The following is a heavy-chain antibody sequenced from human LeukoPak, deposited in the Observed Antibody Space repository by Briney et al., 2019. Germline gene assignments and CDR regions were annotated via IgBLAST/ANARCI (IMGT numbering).Heavy chain of an antibody. V-gene: IGHV3-72*01. CDR2: TRNKANSYTT. Sequence: SGGSLRLSCAASGFTLSDHYMDWVRQAPGKGLEWVGRTRNKANSYTTEYAASVKGRFTISRDESKNSLYLQMNSLRAEDTAVYYCARSGYNRFDYWGQGTLVTVSS. CDR1: GFTLSDHY. J-gene: IGHJ4*02. CDR3: ARSGYNRFDY. D-gene: IGHD5-24*01.